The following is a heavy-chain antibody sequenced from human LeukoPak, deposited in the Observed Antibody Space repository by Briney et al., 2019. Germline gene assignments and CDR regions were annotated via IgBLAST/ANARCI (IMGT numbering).Heavy chain of an antibody. CDR1: GGSISSYY. V-gene: IGHV4-59*01. Sequence: SETLPLTCTVSGGSISSYYWSWIRQPPGKGLEWIGYIYYSGSTNYNPSLKSRVTISVDTSKNQFSLKLSSVTAADTAVYYCARVTPPHYDILTGWYFDYWGQGTLVTVSS. J-gene: IGHJ4*02. D-gene: IGHD3-9*01. CDR3: ARVTPPHYDILTGWYFDY. CDR2: IYYSGST.